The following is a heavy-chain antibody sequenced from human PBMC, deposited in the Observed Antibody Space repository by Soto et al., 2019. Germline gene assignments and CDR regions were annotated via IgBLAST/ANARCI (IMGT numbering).Heavy chain of an antibody. J-gene: IGHJ4*02. V-gene: IGHV3-21*01. CDR2: ITSSSTYR. Sequence: PGGSLRLSCAASGFTFSTYSMNWFRQAPGKGLEWVSDITSSSTYRFYADSVKSRFTISRDDAKNSLYLQMNSLRAEDTGVYYCAKIPPGYSYGYFYFDYWGQGTLVTVSS. D-gene: IGHD5-18*01. CDR1: GFTFSTYS. CDR3: AKIPPGYSYGYFYFDY.